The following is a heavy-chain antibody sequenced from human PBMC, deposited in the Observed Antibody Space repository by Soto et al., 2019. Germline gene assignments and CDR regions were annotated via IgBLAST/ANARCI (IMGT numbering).Heavy chain of an antibody. J-gene: IGHJ5*02. Sequence: ASVKVSCKASGGTFSSYAISWVRQAPGQGPEWMGGIIPIFGTANYAQKFQGRVTITADESTSTAYMELSSLRSEDTAVYYCARVRGAPFGNWFDPWGQGTLVTVSS. CDR2: IIPIFGTA. V-gene: IGHV1-69*13. CDR1: GGTFSSYA. CDR3: ARVRGAPFGNWFDP. D-gene: IGHD3-3*01.